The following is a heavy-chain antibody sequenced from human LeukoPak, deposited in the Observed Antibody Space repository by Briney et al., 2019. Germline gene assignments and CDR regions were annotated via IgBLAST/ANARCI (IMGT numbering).Heavy chain of an antibody. D-gene: IGHD1-1*01. CDR1: GGTFSSYA. Sequence: SVKVSCKASGGTFSSYAISWVRQAPGQGLEWMGRIIPIFGIANYAQKFQGRVTITADKSTSTAYMELSSLRSEDTAVYYCARLGIEGTTGYWFDPWGQGTLVTVSS. J-gene: IGHJ5*02. CDR3: ARLGIEGTTGYWFDP. CDR2: IIPIFGIA. V-gene: IGHV1-69*04.